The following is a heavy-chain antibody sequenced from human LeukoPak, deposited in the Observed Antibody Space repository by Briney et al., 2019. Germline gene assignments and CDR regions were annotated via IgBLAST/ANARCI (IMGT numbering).Heavy chain of an antibody. CDR3: ARGGTNYYDSSGYYSGFDY. Sequence: SQTLSLTCTVSGGSISSGDYYWSWIRQPPGKGLEWIVYIYYSGSTYYNPSLKSRVTISVDTSKNQFSLKLSSVTAADAAVYYCARGGTNYYDSSGYYSGFDYWGQGTLVTVSS. V-gene: IGHV4-30-4*08. CDR2: IYYSGST. J-gene: IGHJ4*02. D-gene: IGHD3-22*01. CDR1: GGSISSGDYY.